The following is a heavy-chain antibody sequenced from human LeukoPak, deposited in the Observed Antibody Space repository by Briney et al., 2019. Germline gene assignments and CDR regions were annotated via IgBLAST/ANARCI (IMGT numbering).Heavy chain of an antibody. D-gene: IGHD3-22*01. V-gene: IGHV3-30*18. CDR2: ISYDGSNK. CDR1: GFTFSSYA. Sequence: PGGSLRLSCAASGFTFSSYAMHWVRQAPGKGLEWVAVISYDGSNKYYADSVKGRFTISRDNSKNTLYLQMNSLRAEDTAVYYCAKLGRSYYYDSSGQIDYWAREPWSPSPQ. J-gene: IGHJ4*02. CDR3: AKLGRSYYYDSSGQIDY.